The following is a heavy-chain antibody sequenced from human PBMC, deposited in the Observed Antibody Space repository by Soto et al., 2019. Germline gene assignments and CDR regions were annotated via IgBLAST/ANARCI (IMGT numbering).Heavy chain of an antibody. CDR3: AKAPGSYYYYGMDI. V-gene: IGHV3-30*18. J-gene: IGHJ6*04. CDR1: GFTYSTYT. Sequence: GGSLRLSCAASGFTYSTYTMHWVRQAPGKGLEWVAVISYDGSNKYYADSVKGRFTISRDNSKNTLYLQMNSLRAEDTAVYYCAKAPGSYYYYGMDIWGKGTTVTVSS. CDR2: ISYDGSNK.